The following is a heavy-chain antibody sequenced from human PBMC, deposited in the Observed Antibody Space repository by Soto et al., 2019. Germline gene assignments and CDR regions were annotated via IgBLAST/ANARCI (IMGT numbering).Heavy chain of an antibody. V-gene: IGHV1-2*02. CDR2: TNPNSGGT. Sequence: QVQLEQSGPEVKKNGASVKVSCKASGYTFNAYYMHWVRQAPGQGLEWTGWTNPNSGGTKYGQKFQGRVTMTRDTSSSTGYMELSGLRPDDTAVYYCARGAGAAGTPGPARFAFDFWGQGTMVTVSS. CDR1: GYTFNAYY. J-gene: IGHJ3*01. CDR3: ARGAGAAGTPGPARFAFDF. D-gene: IGHD6-13*01.